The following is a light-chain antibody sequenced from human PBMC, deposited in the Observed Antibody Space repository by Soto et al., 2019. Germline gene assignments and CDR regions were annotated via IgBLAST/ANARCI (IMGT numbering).Light chain of an antibody. CDR1: SSNIGSNA. CDR3: ASWDDSLNGYV. CDR2: YDD. V-gene: IGLV1-36*01. J-gene: IGLJ1*01. Sequence: QSVLTQPPSVSEAPRQRVTISCSGSSSNIGSNAVNWYQQLPGKAPKLLIYYDDLLPSGVSDRFSGSKSGTSASLAISGLQSADEADYYCASWDDSLNGYVFGTGTPLTVL.